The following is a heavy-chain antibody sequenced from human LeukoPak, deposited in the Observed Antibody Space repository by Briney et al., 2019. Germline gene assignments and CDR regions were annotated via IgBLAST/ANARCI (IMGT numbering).Heavy chain of an antibody. D-gene: IGHD5-18*01. CDR2: IYWDDDK. CDR1: GFSLSTSGVG. V-gene: IGHV2-5*02. CDR3: AHRYSLYFDY. Sequence: SGPTLVNPTQTLTLTCTFSGFSLSTSGVGVGWMRQPPAKALEWLALIYWDDDKRYSPSLKSRLTITKHTSKNQVVLTVTNMDPVDTATYYCAHRYSLYFDYWGQGTLVTVSS. J-gene: IGHJ4*02.